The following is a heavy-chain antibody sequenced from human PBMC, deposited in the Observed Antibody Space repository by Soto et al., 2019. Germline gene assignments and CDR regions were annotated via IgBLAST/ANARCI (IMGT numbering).Heavy chain of an antibody. D-gene: IGHD1-1*01. J-gene: IGHJ4*02. CDR1: GFTFSSYW. CDR3: ARERTTGTYNY. CDR2: ISSSSSDT. V-gene: IGHV3-21*05. Sequence: GRSLRLSCAASGFTFSSYWMSWVRQAPGKGLEWVSYISSSSSDTNYADSVKGRFTITRDNAKNSLYLQMNSLRAEDTAVYYCARERTTGTYNYWGQGTLVTVS.